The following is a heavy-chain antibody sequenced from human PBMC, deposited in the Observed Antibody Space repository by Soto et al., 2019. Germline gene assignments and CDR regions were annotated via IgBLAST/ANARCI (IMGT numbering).Heavy chain of an antibody. CDR2: IIPIIGII. CDR1: GGTFSTYT. Sequence: QVQLVQSGAEVKKPGSSVKVSCKASGGTFSTYTITWVRRAAGQGLEWMGRIIPIIGIINYAQKFQGRVTISADKFTGTAYMELTGLRSDDTAVYYREGDPDSHYIDCHASSYPWGQGTLVTVSS. J-gene: IGHJ5*02. V-gene: IGHV1-69*08. D-gene: IGHD4-4*01. CDR3: EGDPDSHYIDCHASSYP.